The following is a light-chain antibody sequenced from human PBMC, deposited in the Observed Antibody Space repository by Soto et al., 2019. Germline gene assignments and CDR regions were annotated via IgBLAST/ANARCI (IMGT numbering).Light chain of an antibody. CDR3: HRPGSPFYT. J-gene: IGKJ2*01. Sequence: EIVLTQSPGTLSLSPGERATLSCRASQSVSSAYLAWYQQIPDQAPRLLIYGASSRSTGIQDTFSGSGSGTDFPLTISRLEPEAFAVYYCHRPGSPFYTFGQGTNVELK. CDR2: GAS. CDR1: QSVSSAY. V-gene: IGKV3-20*01.